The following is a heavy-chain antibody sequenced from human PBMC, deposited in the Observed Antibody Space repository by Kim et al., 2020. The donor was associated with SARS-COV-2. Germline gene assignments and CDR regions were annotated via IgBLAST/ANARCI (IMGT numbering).Heavy chain of an antibody. D-gene: IGHD4-17*01. V-gene: IGHV4-59*13. CDR2: IYYSGST. CDR3: ARVSSGGLHDYGDYGDNYYYYGMDV. J-gene: IGHJ6*02. CDR1: GGSISSYY. Sequence: SETLSLTCTVSGGSISSYYWSWIRQPPGKGLEWIGYIYYSGSTNYNPSLKSRVTISVDTSKNQFSLKLSSVTAADTAVYYCARVSSGGLHDYGDYGDNYYYYGMDVWGQGTTVTVSS.